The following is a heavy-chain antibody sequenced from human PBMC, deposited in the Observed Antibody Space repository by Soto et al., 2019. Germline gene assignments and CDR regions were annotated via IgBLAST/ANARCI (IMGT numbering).Heavy chain of an antibody. J-gene: IGHJ5*02. V-gene: IGHV4-61*08. Sequence: SETLSLTCTVSGGSISSGGYYWSWIRQPPGKGLEWIGYIYYSGSTNYNPSLKSRVTISVDTSKNQFSLKLSSVTAADTAVYYCARVWVGEEYNWFDPWGQGTLVTVSS. D-gene: IGHD1-26*01. CDR2: IYYSGST. CDR3: ARVWVGEEYNWFDP. CDR1: GGSISSGGYY.